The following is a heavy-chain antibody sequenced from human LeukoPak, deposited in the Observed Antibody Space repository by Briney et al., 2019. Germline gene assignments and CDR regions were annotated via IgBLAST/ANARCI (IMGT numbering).Heavy chain of an antibody. D-gene: IGHD6-19*01. CDR2: ISSSSSYI. J-gene: IGHJ6*03. CDR1: GFTFSSYS. Sequence: PGGSLRLSCAVSGFTFSSYSMNWVRQAPGKGLEWVSSISSSSSYIFYADSVKGRFTISRDNAKNSLYLQMNSLRAEDTAVYYCARSLWAVAPEAYYYYMDVWGKGTTVTVSS. V-gene: IGHV3-21*01. CDR3: ARSLWAVAPEAYYYYMDV.